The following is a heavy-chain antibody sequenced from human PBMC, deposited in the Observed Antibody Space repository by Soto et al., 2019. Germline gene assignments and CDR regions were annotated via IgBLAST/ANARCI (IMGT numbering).Heavy chain of an antibody. V-gene: IGHV3-7*03. CDR3: GRGGAPWNEGAY. CDR1: GFIFRDYW. D-gene: IGHD1-1*01. J-gene: IGHJ4*02. Sequence: EAQLLESGGGLVQPGGHLRLSCGASGFIFRDYWTTCARQAPGKGLEWLANINKDGSGRYYVDSVKGRFTIFRDDAKNSLYLKMNSMGAEDTATYFCGRGGAPWNEGAYWGQGTLVTVSS. CDR2: INKDGSGR.